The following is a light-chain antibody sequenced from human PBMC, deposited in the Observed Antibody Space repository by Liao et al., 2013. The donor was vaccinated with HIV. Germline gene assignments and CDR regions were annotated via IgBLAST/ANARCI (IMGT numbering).Light chain of an antibody. CDR1: NIGGKS. CDR3: QVWDSNSDQEV. Sequence: SYELNQPPSVSVAPGKTARITCGGSNIGGKSVHWYQQKTGQAPVLVIFYDSDRPSGIPERFSGSNSGNTATLSISRVEAGDEADYYCQVWDSNSDQEVFGGGTKLTVL. V-gene: IGLV3-21*01. J-gene: IGLJ3*02. CDR2: YDS.